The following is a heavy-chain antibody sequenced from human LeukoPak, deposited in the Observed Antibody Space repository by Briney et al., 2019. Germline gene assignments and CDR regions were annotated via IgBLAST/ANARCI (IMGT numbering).Heavy chain of an antibody. CDR2: ISGSAGTT. Sequence: PGGSLRLSCAASGFTFSSYGMNWVRQAPGKGLEWVSSISGSAGTTYYADSVKGRFTISRDNSKNTLYLQMNSLRAEDTAVYYCANAIGEWAYAFDIWGRGTMVTVSS. V-gene: IGHV3-23*01. CDR3: ANAIGEWAYAFDI. J-gene: IGHJ3*02. D-gene: IGHD1-26*01. CDR1: GFTFSSYG.